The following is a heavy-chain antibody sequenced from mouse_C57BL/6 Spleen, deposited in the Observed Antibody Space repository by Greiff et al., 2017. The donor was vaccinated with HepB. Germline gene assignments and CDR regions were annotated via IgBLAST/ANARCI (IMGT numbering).Heavy chain of an antibody. D-gene: IGHD3-3*01. J-gene: IGHJ1*03. CDR2: IDPETGGT. CDR3: TRRLGAGYFDV. Sequence: QVQLKQSGAELVRPGASVTLSCKASGYTFTDYEMHWVKQTPVHGLEWIGAIDPETGGTAYNQKFKGKAILTADKSSSTAYMELRSLTSEDSAVYYCTRRLGAGYFDVWGTGTTVTVSS. V-gene: IGHV1-15*01. CDR1: GYTFTDYE.